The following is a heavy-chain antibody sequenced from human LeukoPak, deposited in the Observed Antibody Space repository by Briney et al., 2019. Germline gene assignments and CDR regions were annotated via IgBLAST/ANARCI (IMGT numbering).Heavy chain of an antibody. CDR2: IRYDGSNK. V-gene: IGHV3-30*02. CDR3: AKDRVFELWFEEASPYYFDY. Sequence: GGSLRLSCAASGFTFSSYGMHWVRQAPGKGLECVAFIRYDGSNKYYADSVKGRFTISRDISKNTLYLQMNSLRAEDTAVYYCAKDRVFELWFEEASPYYFDYWGQGTLVTVSS. J-gene: IGHJ4*02. CDR1: GFTFSSYG. D-gene: IGHD3-10*01.